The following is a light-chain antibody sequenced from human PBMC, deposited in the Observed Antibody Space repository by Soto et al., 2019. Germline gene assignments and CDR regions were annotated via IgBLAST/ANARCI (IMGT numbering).Light chain of an antibody. J-gene: IGKJ2*01. CDR2: GAS. CDR3: QQYNTWYT. V-gene: IGKV3D-15*01. Sequence: EIVMTQSPATLSMSPGERATLSCRASQSVSSKLAWYQQKPGQAPRLLIYGASTRATGIPARFSGSGSGTEFTLTISSLQSEDFAVYYCQQYNTWYTFGQGTKLEIK. CDR1: QSVSSK.